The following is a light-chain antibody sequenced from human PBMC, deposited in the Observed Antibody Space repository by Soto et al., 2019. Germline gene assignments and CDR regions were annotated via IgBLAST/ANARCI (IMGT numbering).Light chain of an antibody. CDR3: QQYSSSRT. CDR1: QSVSSNH. J-gene: IGKJ1*01. CDR2: GGS. Sequence: DIVLTQSPGTLSLSPGERATLSCRASQSVSSNHLAWYQQKPGQAPRLLIYGGSSRATGIPVRFSGSGSETDFTLTITRLEPEDFAVYYCQQYSSSRTFGQGTKAEIK. V-gene: IGKV3-20*01.